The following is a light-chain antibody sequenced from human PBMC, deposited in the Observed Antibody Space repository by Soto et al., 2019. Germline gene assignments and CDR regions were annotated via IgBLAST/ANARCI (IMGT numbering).Light chain of an antibody. CDR1: SSDVVAYNF. CDR2: NVY. Sequence: QSVLSQHTSVSVSPGQSITISCTGTSSDVVAYNFVSWHQQHPGKAPKLMIYNVYDRPSGISYRFSGSKSGNTASLTISGLQGEDEADYYCSAYTVSGPYVFGTGTKVTVL. V-gene: IGLV2-14*03. CDR3: SAYTVSGPYV. J-gene: IGLJ1*01.